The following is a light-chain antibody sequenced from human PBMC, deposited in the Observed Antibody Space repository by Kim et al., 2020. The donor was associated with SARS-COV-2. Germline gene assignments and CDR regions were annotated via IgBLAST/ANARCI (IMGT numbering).Light chain of an antibody. J-gene: IGLJ1*01. V-gene: IGLV2-14*03. Sequence: SITISFTGTTSDVGGNNYVSWYQQYPGKAPTLMIYDVTKRPSGVSNRFSGSKSGNTASLTISGLQSEDEADYYCISYTTSTTLFYVFGTGTKVTVL. CDR2: DVT. CDR1: TSDVGGNNY. CDR3: ISYTTSTTLFYV.